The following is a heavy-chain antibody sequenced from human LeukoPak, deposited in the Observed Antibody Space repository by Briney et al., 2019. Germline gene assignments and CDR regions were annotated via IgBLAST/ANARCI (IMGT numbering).Heavy chain of an antibody. CDR1: GFTFSTYW. V-gene: IGHV3-74*01. CDR2: INTDGSTT. D-gene: IGHD5-18*01. CDR3: ARGRGYSYPYYFDY. Sequence: GGSLRLSCAASGFTFSTYWMHWVRQAPGKGLVWVSRINTDGSTTTYADSVKGRFTISRDNAKNTLYLQMNSLRAEDTAVYYCARGRGYSYPYYFDYWGQGTLVTVSS. J-gene: IGHJ4*02.